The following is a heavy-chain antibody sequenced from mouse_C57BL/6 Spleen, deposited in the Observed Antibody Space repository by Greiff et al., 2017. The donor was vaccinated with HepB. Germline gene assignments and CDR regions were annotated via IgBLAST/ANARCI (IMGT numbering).Heavy chain of an antibody. CDR1: GFTFSDYY. V-gene: IGHV5-16*01. CDR2: INYDGSST. Sequence: EVQRVESEGGLVQPGSSMKLSCTASGFTFSDYYMAWVRQVPEKGLEWVANINYDGSSTYYLDSSKSRFIISRDNAKNILYLQMSSLKSEDTATYYCARDGGIYDGYLRFAYWGQGTLVTVSA. CDR3: ARDGGIYDGYLRFAY. J-gene: IGHJ3*01. D-gene: IGHD2-3*01.